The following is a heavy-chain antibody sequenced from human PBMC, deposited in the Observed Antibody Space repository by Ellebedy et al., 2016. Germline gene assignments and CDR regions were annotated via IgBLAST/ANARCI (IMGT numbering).Heavy chain of an antibody. CDR2: ISGSGGST. Sequence: GESLKISXAASGFTFSSYAMSWVRQAPGKGLEWVSAISGSGGSTYYADSVKARFTISRDNSKNTLYLQMNSLRAEDTAVYYCAKVVGATVSLDYWGQGTLVTVSS. J-gene: IGHJ4*02. D-gene: IGHD1-26*01. CDR1: GFTFSSYA. V-gene: IGHV3-23*01. CDR3: AKVVGATVSLDY.